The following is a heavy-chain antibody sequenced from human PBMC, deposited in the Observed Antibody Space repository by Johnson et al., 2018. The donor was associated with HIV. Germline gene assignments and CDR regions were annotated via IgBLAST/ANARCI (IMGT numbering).Heavy chain of an antibody. D-gene: IGHD5-24*01. CDR2: ISGSGAST. Sequence: VQLVESGGGLVQPGGSLRLSCAASGFNFSTHAMSWVRQAPGKGLEWVSAISGSGASTYSADSVKGRFTISRDNSKNTLYLQMNSLRAEDTAVYYCARALGRDGYRNDAFDIWGQGTMVTVSS. CDR3: ARALGRDGYRNDAFDI. CDR1: GFNFSTHA. J-gene: IGHJ3*02. V-gene: IGHV3-23*04.